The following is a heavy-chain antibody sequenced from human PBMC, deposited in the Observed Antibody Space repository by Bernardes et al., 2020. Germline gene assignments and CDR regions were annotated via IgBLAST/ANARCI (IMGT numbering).Heavy chain of an antibody. CDR2: SRNRGSSYRT. CDR3: ARLYYDGSIFHPFDS. CDR1: GFTLTDHF. V-gene: IGHV3-72*01. Sequence: RGSLRLSCVASGFTLTDHFIDWVRQAPGKGLEWVGRSRNRGSSYRTEFAASVKGRFTISRDDSKNSLYLQMNGLRTEDTAVYYCARLYYDGSIFHPFDSWGQGTLVIVSS. D-gene: IGHD3-22*01. J-gene: IGHJ4*02.